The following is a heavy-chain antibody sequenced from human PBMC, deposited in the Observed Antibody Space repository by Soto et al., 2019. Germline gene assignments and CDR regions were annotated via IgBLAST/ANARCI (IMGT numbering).Heavy chain of an antibody. D-gene: IGHD5-18*01. CDR3: ARVLWLRARSAFDY. J-gene: IGHJ4*02. CDR2: IKQDGSEK. CDR1: GFTLSSYW. V-gene: IGHV3-7*03. Sequence: GGSLRLSCAASGFTLSSYWMSWVRQAPGKGLEWVANIKQDGSEKYYVDSVKGRFTISRDNAKNSLYLQMNSLRAEDTAVYYCARVLWLRARSAFDYWGQGTLVTVSS.